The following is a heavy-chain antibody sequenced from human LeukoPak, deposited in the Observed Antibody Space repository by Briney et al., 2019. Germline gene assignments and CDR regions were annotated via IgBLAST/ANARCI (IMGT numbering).Heavy chain of an antibody. CDR2: IYHSGST. CDR3: ARMSLGYSYGFAAFDY. CDR1: GYSISSGFY. J-gene: IGHJ4*02. Sequence: SETLSLTCTVSGYSISSGFYWGWIRQPPGKGLEWIGSIYHSGSTYYNPSLKSRVTISVDTSKNQFSLKLSSVTAADTAVYYCARMSLGYSYGFAAFDYWGQGTLITVSS. D-gene: IGHD5-18*01. V-gene: IGHV4-38-2*02.